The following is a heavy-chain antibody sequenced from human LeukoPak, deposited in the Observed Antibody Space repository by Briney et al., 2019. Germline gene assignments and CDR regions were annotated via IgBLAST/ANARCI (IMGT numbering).Heavy chain of an antibody. CDR3: ATEDKYCSGGNCGKF. CDR1: GYTFSIYG. V-gene: IGHV1-2*02. Sequence: ASVKVSCKASGYTFSIYGISWVRQAPGQGLEWMGYIVPDTGGVDYDQRFQGRVAMTRDKSISTVYMELTSLKSDDTAVYYCATEDKYCSGGNCGKFWGQGTLVTVSS. CDR2: IVPDTGGV. D-gene: IGHD2-15*01. J-gene: IGHJ4*02.